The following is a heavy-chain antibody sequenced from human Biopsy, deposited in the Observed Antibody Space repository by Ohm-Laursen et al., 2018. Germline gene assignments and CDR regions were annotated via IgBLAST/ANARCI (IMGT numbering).Heavy chain of an antibody. J-gene: IGHJ4*02. CDR2: ISASGNHI. CDR1: GFSFSSYG. Sequence: SLRLSCAASGFSFSSYGMHWVRQAPGKGLEWVSSISASGNHIYYTDSVKGRFTVSRDNGKNSMYLQMNSLRVEDTAVYYCARDGEAKYCKHGVCPSDFWGQGTLVTVSS. V-gene: IGHV3-21*01. D-gene: IGHD2-8*01. CDR3: ARDGEAKYCKHGVCPSDF.